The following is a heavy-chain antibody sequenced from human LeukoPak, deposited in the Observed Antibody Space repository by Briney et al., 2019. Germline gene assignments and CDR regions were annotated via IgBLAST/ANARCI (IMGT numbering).Heavy chain of an antibody. CDR1: GFTFSSYG. D-gene: IGHD2-2*01. Sequence: GGSLRLSCAASGFTFSSYGMHWVRQAPGKGLEWVAFIRYDGSNKYYADSVKGRFTISRDNSKNTLYLQMNSLRAEDTAVYYCAKLGSRWNPGTSFDYWGQGTLVTVSS. V-gene: IGHV3-30*02. CDR3: AKLGSRWNPGTSFDY. CDR2: IRYDGSNK. J-gene: IGHJ4*02.